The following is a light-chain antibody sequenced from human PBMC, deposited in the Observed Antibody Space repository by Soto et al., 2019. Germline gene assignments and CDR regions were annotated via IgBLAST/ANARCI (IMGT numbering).Light chain of an antibody. Sequence: ALTQPASVSGSPGQSITISCTGTSSDVGGYDFVSWYQHHPGKAPKLMIYEVSNRPSGVSDRFSGSKSGNTASLTISGLQAEDEADYYCSSFTISSTLYVFGTGTKVTVL. V-gene: IGLV2-14*01. CDR3: SSFTISSTLYV. CDR2: EVS. J-gene: IGLJ1*01. CDR1: SSDVGGYDF.